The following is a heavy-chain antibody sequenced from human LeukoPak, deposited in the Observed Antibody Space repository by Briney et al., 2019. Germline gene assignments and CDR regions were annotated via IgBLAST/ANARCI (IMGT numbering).Heavy chain of an antibody. CDR1: GYTFTGYY. CDR3: ARGQLVTPSYFDY. Sequence: ASVKVSCKASGYTFTGYYMHWVRQAPGQGLEWMGWINPKSGGTNYAQKFQGRVTMTRDTSISTAYMELSRLRSDDTAVYYCARGQLVTPSYFDYWGQGTLVTVSS. CDR2: INPKSGGT. J-gene: IGHJ4*02. V-gene: IGHV1-2*02. D-gene: IGHD6-6*01.